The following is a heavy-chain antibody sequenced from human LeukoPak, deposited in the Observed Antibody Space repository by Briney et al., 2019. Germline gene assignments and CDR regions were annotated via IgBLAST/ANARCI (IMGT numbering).Heavy chain of an antibody. V-gene: IGHV4-34*01. CDR1: GGSFSGYY. D-gene: IGHD1-26*01. Sequence: ETLSLTCAVYGGSFSGYYWSWIRQPPGKGLEWVGEINHSGSTNHNPSLKSRVTISVDTSKNQFSLKLSSVTAADTAVYYCARGATCLDYWGQGTLVTVSS. CDR2: INHSGST. CDR3: ARGATCLDY. J-gene: IGHJ4*02.